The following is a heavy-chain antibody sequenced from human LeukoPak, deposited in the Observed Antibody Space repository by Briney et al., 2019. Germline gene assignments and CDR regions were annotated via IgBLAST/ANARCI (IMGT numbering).Heavy chain of an antibody. J-gene: IGHJ4*02. Sequence: GGSLRLSCPASGFTFSSYAMHWVRQAPGKGLEYVSAISSNGGSTYYADSVKGRFTISRDNSKNTLYLQMSSLRAEDTAVYYCVKDRWYSSGWPTTDYWGQGTLVTVSS. CDR1: GFTFSSYA. CDR3: VKDRWYSSGWPTTDY. CDR2: ISSNGGST. D-gene: IGHD6-19*01. V-gene: IGHV3-64D*06.